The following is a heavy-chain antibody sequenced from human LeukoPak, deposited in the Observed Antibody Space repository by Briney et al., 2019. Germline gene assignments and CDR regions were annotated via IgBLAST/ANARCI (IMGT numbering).Heavy chain of an antibody. V-gene: IGHV3-66*01. CDR2: IYSGGST. D-gene: IGHD2-21*01. Sequence: PGGSLRLSCAASGFTVSSNYMSWVRQAPGKGLEWVSVIYSGGSTYYADSVKGRFTISRDNSKNTLYLQMNSLTAEDRAMYYCVRAYHPGGWFDPWGQGTLVTVSS. J-gene: IGHJ5*02. CDR1: GFTVSSNY. CDR3: VRAYHPGGWFDP.